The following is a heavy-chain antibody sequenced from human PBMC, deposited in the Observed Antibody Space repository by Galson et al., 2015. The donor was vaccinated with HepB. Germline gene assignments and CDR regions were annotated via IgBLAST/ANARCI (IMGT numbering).Heavy chain of an antibody. CDR1: SSYA. Sequence: SSYAMHWVRQAPGKGLEWVAVISYDGSNKYYADSMKGRFTISRDNSKNTLYLQMNSLRAEDTAVYYCARDVGYSSSLDYFDYWGQGTLVTVSS. J-gene: IGHJ4*02. V-gene: IGHV3-30-3*01. D-gene: IGHD6-6*01. CDR2: ISYDGSNK. CDR3: ARDVGYSSSLDYFDY.